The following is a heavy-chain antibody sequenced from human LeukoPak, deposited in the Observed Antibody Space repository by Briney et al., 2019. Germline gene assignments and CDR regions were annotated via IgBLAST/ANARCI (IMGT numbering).Heavy chain of an antibody. CDR1: GYTFTGYY. V-gene: IGHV1-2*02. Sequence: ASVKVSCKASGYTFTGYYMHWVRQAPGQGLEWMGWINPNSGGTNYAQQFQGRVTMTRDTSISTAYMELSRLRSDDTAVYYCARDWEDGDYWDAFDIWGQGTMVTVSS. D-gene: IGHD4-17*01. CDR2: INPNSGGT. J-gene: IGHJ3*02. CDR3: ARDWEDGDYWDAFDI.